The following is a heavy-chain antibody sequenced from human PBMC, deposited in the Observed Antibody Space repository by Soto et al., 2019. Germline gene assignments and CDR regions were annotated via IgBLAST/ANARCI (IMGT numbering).Heavy chain of an antibody. CDR2: IYHGGSA. Sequence: SETLSLTCTDHGGYLSDADYYWRWSRQPPRKGLKWIGYIYHGGSAYYNPSLRSRVSIQVDTSKIQFSLKLSSVTAADTAVYYCARDVVEFVVVTLAEAQHYCGRGTQVT. CDR3: ARDVVEFVVVTLAEAQHY. V-gene: IGHV4-30-4*01. D-gene: IGHD2-2*01. J-gene: IGHJ4*02. CDR1: GGYLSDADYY.